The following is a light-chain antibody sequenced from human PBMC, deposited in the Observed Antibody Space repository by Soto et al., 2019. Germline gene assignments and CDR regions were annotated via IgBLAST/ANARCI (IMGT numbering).Light chain of an antibody. CDR1: QSISSY. V-gene: IGKV1-39*01. Sequence: DIQMTQSPSALSASVGDRVTITCRAGQSISSYLNWYQQKPGKAPKLLIYAASSLQSGVPSRFSGSGSGTDFTLTISILQPEDFATYYCQQSYSTPRTFGQGTKVDIK. CDR3: QQSYSTPRT. J-gene: IGKJ1*01. CDR2: AAS.